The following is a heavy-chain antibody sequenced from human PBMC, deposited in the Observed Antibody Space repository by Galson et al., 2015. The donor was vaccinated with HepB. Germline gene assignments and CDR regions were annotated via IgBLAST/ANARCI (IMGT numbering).Heavy chain of an antibody. V-gene: IGHV1-18*01. Sequence: SVKVSCKAFGYTFIDYGISWVRQAPGQGLEWMGWINTKNANTKYAQKVQDRVRMTTDTSTGTAYMELRSLRSDDTAVYYCARDYRGRGRYKMADFQYWGQGTLVTVSS. CDR2: INTKNANT. CDR1: GYTFIDYG. CDR3: ARDYRGRGRYKMADFQY. J-gene: IGHJ4*02. D-gene: IGHD1-26*01.